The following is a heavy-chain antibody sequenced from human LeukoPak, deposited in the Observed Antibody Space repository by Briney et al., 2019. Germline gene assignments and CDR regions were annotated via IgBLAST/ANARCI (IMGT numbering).Heavy chain of an antibody. D-gene: IGHD3-22*01. CDR3: ASCRTDWYDSSGYPH. Sequence: SETLSLTCAVYGGSFSGYYWSWIRQPPGKGLEWIGEINHSGSTNYNPSLRSRVTISVDTSKNQFSLKLSSVTAADTAVYYCASCRTDWYDSSGYPHWGQGTLLTVSS. CDR2: INHSGST. J-gene: IGHJ4*02. CDR1: GGSFSGYY. V-gene: IGHV4-34*01.